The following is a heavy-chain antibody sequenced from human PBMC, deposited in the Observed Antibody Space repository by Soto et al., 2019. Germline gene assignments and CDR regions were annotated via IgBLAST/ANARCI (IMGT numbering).Heavy chain of an antibody. CDR1: GGSISSGGYY. J-gene: IGHJ5*02. CDR3: ARGSYYDSSGYYGP. V-gene: IGHV4-31*03. D-gene: IGHD3-22*01. Sequence: QVQLQESGPGLVKPSQTLSLTCTVSGGSISSGGYYWSWIRQHPGKGLEWIGYIYYSGSTYYKPSLKSRVTISVDTSKNQFGLKLSSVTAADTAVYYCARGSYYDSSGYYGPWGQGTLVTVSS. CDR2: IYYSGST.